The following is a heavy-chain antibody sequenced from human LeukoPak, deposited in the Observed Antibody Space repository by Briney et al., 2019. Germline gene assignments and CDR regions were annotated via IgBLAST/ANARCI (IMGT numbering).Heavy chain of an antibody. V-gene: IGHV3-33*01. Sequence: HAGGSLRLSCAASGFTFSSYGMHWVRQAPGKGLEGVAVIWYDGSNKYYADSVKGRFTISRDNSKNTLYLQMNSLRAEDTAVYYCARASACCGGDCYLGYCGQGTLVTVSS. CDR1: GFTFSSYG. CDR3: ARASACCGGDCYLGY. CDR2: IWYDGSNK. J-gene: IGHJ4*02. D-gene: IGHD2-21*02.